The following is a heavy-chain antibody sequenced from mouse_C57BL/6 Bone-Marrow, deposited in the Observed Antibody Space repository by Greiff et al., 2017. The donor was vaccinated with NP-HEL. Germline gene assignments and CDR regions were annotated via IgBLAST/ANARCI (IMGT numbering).Heavy chain of an antibody. V-gene: IGHV1-7*01. CDR2: INPSSGYT. D-gene: IGHD4-1*01. J-gene: IGHJ4*01. CDR1: GYTFTSYW. Sequence: VQLKESGAELAKPGASVKLSCKASGYTFTSYWMHWVKQRPGQGLEWIGYINPSSGYTKYNQKFKDKATLTADKSSSTAYMPLSSLTYEDSAVYSCARNCALYYYAIDYWGQGTSVTVSS. CDR3: ARNCALYYYAIDY.